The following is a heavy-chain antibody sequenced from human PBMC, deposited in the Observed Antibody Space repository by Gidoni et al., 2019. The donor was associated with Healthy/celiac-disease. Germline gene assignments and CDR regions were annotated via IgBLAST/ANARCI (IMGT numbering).Heavy chain of an antibody. CDR2: IYSGGST. CDR1: GFTVSSNY. V-gene: IGHV3-53*01. CDR3: ARESLEMATIGGGLDY. J-gene: IGHJ4*02. D-gene: IGHD5-12*01. Sequence: EVQLVESGGGLIQPGGSLRLSCAASGFTVSSNYMRWVRQAPGKGLEWVSVIYSGGSTYYADAVKGRFTISRDNSKNTLYLQMNSLRAEDTAVYYCARESLEMATIGGGLDYWGQGTLVTVSS.